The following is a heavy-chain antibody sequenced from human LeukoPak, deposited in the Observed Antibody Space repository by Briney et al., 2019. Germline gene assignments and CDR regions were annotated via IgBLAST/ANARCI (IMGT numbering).Heavy chain of an antibody. J-gene: IGHJ5*02. Sequence: SETLSLTCTVSGGSISSGSYYWSWIRQPAGKGLERIGRIYTSGSTNYNPSLKSRVTISVDTSKNQFSLKLSSVTAADTAVYYCARARYAGWFDPWGQGTLVTVSS. V-gene: IGHV4-61*02. CDR3: ARARYAGWFDP. CDR1: GGSISSGSYY. CDR2: IYTSGST. D-gene: IGHD2-8*01.